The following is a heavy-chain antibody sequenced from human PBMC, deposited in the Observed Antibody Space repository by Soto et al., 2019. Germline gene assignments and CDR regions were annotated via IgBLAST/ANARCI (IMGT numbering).Heavy chain of an antibody. CDR1: GFTFSSYG. J-gene: IGHJ6*02. Sequence: GGSLRLSCAASGFTFSSYGMHWVRQAPGRGLEWVAFISYHGSSKYYADSVKGRFTISRDNSKNTLYLQMNSLRAEDTAVYYCAKDRGGDLTGYHNYYYYYGMDVWGQGTTVTVSS. V-gene: IGHV3-30*18. D-gene: IGHD3-9*01. CDR3: AKDRGGDLTGYHNYYYYYGMDV. CDR2: ISYHGSSK.